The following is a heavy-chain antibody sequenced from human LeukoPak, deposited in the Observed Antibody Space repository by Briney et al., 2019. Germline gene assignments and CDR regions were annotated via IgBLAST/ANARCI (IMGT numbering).Heavy chain of an antibody. CDR3: ARDRALDGSLRAFDI. CDR2: VNTYGTNT. J-gene: IGHJ3*02. D-gene: IGHD2-15*01. V-gene: IGHV3-74*01. Sequence: GGSLRLSCTASGFTLTNNWMHWVRQVPGKGLEWVSRVNTYGTNTNYADSVRGRFTISRDNAKNTLYLQMDSLRAEDSAIYYCARDRALDGSLRAFDIWGQGTMVTVSS. CDR1: GFTLTNNW.